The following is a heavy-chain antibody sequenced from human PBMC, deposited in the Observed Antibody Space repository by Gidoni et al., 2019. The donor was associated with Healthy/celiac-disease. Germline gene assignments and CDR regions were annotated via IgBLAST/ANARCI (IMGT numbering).Heavy chain of an antibody. CDR2: IIPIFGTA. J-gene: IGHJ6*02. Sequence: QVQLVQSGAEVKKPGSSVKVSCKASGGTFSSYSIRWVRQAPGQGLEWMGGIIPIFGTANYAQKFQGRVTITADESTSTAYMELSSLRSEDTAVYYCARDRVEFCSSTSCSAAYYYYGMDVWGQGTTVTVSS. D-gene: IGHD2-2*01. CDR3: ARDRVEFCSSTSCSAAYYYYGMDV. CDR1: GGTFSSYS. V-gene: IGHV1-69*01.